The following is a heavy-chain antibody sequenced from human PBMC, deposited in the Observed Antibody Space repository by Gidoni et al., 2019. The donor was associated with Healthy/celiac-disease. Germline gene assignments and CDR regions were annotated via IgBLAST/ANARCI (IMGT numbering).Heavy chain of an antibody. V-gene: IGHV3-30*18. J-gene: IGHJ4*02. Sequence: QVQLVEPGGGVVQPARSPRLSCAASGFTFSSYGMHWVRPAPGKGLEWVAVISYDGSNKYYADSEKGRFTISRDNSKNTLYMQMNGLRAEDTAVYYCANPYYYGSGSYSTFPDYWGQGTLVTVSS. CDR1: GFTFSSYG. D-gene: IGHD3-10*01. CDR2: ISYDGSNK. CDR3: ANPYYYGSGSYSTFPDY.